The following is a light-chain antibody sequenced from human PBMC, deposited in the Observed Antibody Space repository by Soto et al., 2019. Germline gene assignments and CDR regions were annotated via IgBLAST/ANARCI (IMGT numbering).Light chain of an antibody. J-gene: IGKJ3*01. CDR3: HQYYNIPFT. Sequence: DVVMTQSPDSLAVSLGERATINCKSSRSVLYSSNNKNYLAWYQQKPGQPPKLLIYWASIREPGVPDRFSGSGSGTDFTLTISSLQAEDVAVYYCHQYYNIPFTFGPGTKVDIK. CDR1: RSVLYSSNNKNY. CDR2: WAS. V-gene: IGKV4-1*01.